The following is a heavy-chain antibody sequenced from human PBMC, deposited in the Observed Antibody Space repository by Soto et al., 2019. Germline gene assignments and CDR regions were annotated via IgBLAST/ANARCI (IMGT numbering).Heavy chain of an antibody. V-gene: IGHV4-34*01. J-gene: IGHJ6*03. CDR1: GGSFSGYY. D-gene: IGHD3-22*01. CDR2: VNHSGST. CDR3: ARGSSGYPNYYYYYYMDV. Sequence: SSETLSLTCAVYGGSFSGYYWSWIRQPPGKGLEWIGEVNHSGSTNYNPSLKSRVTISVDTSKNQFSLKLSSVTAADTALYYCARGSSGYPNYYYYYYMDVWGKGTTVTVSS.